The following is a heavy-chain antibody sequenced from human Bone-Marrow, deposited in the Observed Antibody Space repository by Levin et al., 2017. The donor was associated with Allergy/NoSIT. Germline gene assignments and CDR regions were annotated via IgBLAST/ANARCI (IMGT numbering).Heavy chain of an antibody. CDR2: IRAYNGNT. CDR1: GYIFTTHV. D-gene: IGHD4-17*01. V-gene: IGHV1-18*01. J-gene: IGHJ4*02. Sequence: GESLKISCQASGYIFTTHVISWVRQAPGQGLEWMGWIRAYNGNTNYAQKFQGRVTMTRDTSTSTAYMELRSLRSDDTAVYYCAREDYGDYFFDSWGQGTLVTVSS. CDR3: AREDYGDYFFDS.